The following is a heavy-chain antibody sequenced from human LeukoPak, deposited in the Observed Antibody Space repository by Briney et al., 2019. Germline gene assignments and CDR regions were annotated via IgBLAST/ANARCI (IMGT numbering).Heavy chain of an antibody. CDR2: ISGSGGSP. D-gene: IGHD3-3*01. CDR1: GFTVRSDA. Sequence: PGGSLRLSWAASGFTVRSDAMSWVRQAPGKRLEWVSGISGSGGSPYSADSVKGRFTISRENSKLTLYLQMNSLRAEDTAVYYCEKVRSPCRVIIGGDAFDIWGQGTMVTVSS. J-gene: IGHJ3*02. V-gene: IGHV3-23*01. CDR3: EKVRSPCRVIIGGDAFDI.